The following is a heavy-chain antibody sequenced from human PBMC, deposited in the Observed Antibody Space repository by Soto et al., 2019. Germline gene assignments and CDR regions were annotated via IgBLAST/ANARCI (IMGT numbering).Heavy chain of an antibody. D-gene: IGHD1-1*01. CDR1: GYTVTTYY. CDR3: ASGKFMYFFNY. J-gene: IGHJ4*02. CDR2: INPSGGST. Sequence: QVQLVQSGAEVKKPGASVKVSCKASGYTVTTYYIHWVRQAPGQWLEWMGVINPSGGSTTYAQRFQGRVTMTIDTSTGIVYMEVSSLRSEDTAVYFCASGKFMYFFNYWGQGTLVTVSS. V-gene: IGHV1-46*01.